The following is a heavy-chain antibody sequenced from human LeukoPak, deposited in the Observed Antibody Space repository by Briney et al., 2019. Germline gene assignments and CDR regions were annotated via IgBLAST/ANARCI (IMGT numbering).Heavy chain of an antibody. D-gene: IGHD3-22*01. V-gene: IGHV4-39*07. Sequence: SETLSLTCTVSGDSFSSVTDYWAWIRQPPGKGLEWIASVDYSGGTYYNPTLESRVAISADMSKNRFSLKLSSVTAADTAVYYCARGCRESSGCFDLWGRGTLVTVSS. CDR3: ARGCRESSGCFDL. J-gene: IGHJ2*01. CDR2: VDYSGGT. CDR1: GDSFSSVTDY.